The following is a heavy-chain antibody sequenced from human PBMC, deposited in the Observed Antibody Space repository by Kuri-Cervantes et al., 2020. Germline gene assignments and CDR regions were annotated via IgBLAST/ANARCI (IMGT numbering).Heavy chain of an antibody. CDR3: ARARPSRYCTNGVCYRDSTYYYYYMDV. J-gene: IGHJ6*03. Sequence: SVKVSCKASGYTFTYRYLHWVRQALGQALEWMGWITPFNGNTNYAQKFQDRVTITRDRSMSTAYMELSSLRSEDTAVYYCARARPSRYCTNGVCYRDSTYYYYYMDVWGKGTTVTVSS. D-gene: IGHD2-8*01. CDR2: ITPFNGNT. V-gene: IGHV1-45*02. CDR1: GYTFTYRY.